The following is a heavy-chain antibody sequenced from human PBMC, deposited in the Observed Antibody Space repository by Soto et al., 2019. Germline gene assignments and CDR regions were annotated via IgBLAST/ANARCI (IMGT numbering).Heavy chain of an antibody. J-gene: IGHJ6*02. V-gene: IGHV3-23*02. CDR1: GFSFSASA. CDR2: VRESNSDS. D-gene: IGHD3-22*01. CDR3: SCARAGRGFYYYYSGMDV. Sequence: PGGSRRFSGAASGFSFSASAMTWVRQAPGKGLEWVSGVRESNSDSDYRNTASGRCHMTRENYKYTIYLQMTCHSAGDTAVYYCSCARAGRGFYYYYSGMDVWGQGTTVTVSS.